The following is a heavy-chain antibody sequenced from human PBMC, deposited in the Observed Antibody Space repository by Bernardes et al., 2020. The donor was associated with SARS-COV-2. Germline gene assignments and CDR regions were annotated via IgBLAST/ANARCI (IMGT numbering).Heavy chain of an antibody. CDR2: INAGNGNT. V-gene: IGHV1-3*01. CDR1: GFTFSTYG. CDR3: ARPDRYYCSGGSCYLMDV. J-gene: IGHJ6*02. Sequence: GSLRLSCAASGFTFSTYGMHWVRQAPGQRLEWMGWINAGNGNTKYSQKFQGRVTITRDTSASTAYMELSSLRSEDTAVYYCARPDRYYCSGGSCYLMDVWGQGTTVTVSS. D-gene: IGHD2-15*01.